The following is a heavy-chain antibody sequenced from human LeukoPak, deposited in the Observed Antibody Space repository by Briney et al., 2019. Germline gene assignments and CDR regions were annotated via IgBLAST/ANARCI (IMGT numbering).Heavy chain of an antibody. Sequence: SGGSLRLSCAASGFSFGSYGIHWARQAPGKGLEWVAVISHEGSAKYHADSVKGRFTVSRDNSKNMVYLQMNSLRAEDTAVYYCARDFLHGGVWGQGTVVTVSS. CDR2: ISHEGSAK. D-gene: IGHD3-10*01. J-gene: IGHJ4*02. CDR3: ARDFLHGGV. V-gene: IGHV3-30*03. CDR1: GFSFGSYG.